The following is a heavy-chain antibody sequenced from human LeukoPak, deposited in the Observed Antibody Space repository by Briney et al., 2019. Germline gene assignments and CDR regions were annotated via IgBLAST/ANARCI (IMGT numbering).Heavy chain of an antibody. V-gene: IGHV1-8*01. J-gene: IGHJ5*02. D-gene: IGHD4-17*01. CDR3: ARDYGDYRRRPHWFDP. CDR1: GYTFTSYD. CDR2: MNPNSGNT. Sequence: GASVKVSCKASGYTFTSYDINWVRQATGRGLEWMGWMNPNSGNTGYAQKFQGRVTMTRNTSISTAYMELSSLRSEDTAVYYCARDYGDYRRRPHWFDPWGQGTLVTVSS.